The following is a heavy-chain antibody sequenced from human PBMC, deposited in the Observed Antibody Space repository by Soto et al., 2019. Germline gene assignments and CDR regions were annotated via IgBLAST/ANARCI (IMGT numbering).Heavy chain of an antibody. CDR3: ARDRGTTGIHYYFDY. CDR2: IYYSGST. CDR1: GGSISSYY. Sequence: SETLSLTCTVSGGSISSYYWSWIRQPPGKGLEWIGYIYYSGSTNYNPSLKSRVTISVDTSKNQFSLKLSSVTAADTAVYYCARDRGTTGIHYYFDYWGQGTLVTVSS. D-gene: IGHD1-1*01. J-gene: IGHJ4*02. V-gene: IGHV4-59*01.